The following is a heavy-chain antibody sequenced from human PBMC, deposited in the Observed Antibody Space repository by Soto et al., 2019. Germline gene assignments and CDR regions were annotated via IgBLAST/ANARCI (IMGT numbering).Heavy chain of an antibody. J-gene: IGHJ4*02. CDR3: ARDLFGVVVAANPFDY. CDR2: IIPILGIA. Sequence: ASVKVSCKASGGTFSSYTISWVRQAPGQGLEWMGRIIPILGIANYAQKFQGRVTITADKSTSTAYMELSSLRSEDTAVYYCARDLFGVVVAANPFDYWGQGTLVTVSS. V-gene: IGHV1-69*04. D-gene: IGHD2-15*01. CDR1: GGTFSSYT.